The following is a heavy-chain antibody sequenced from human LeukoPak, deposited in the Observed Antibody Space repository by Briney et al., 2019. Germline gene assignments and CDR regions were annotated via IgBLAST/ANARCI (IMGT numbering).Heavy chain of an antibody. CDR2: ISWNSGSI. V-gene: IGHV3-9*01. Sequence: GGSLRLSCAASGVTFDDYAMHWVRQAPGKCLEWVSGISWNSGSIGYADSVKGRFTISRDNAKNSLYLQMNSLRAEDTALYYCAKYDSRTAFDIWGQGTMVTVSS. CDR1: GVTFDDYA. CDR3: AKYDSRTAFDI. J-gene: IGHJ3*02. D-gene: IGHD2-2*01.